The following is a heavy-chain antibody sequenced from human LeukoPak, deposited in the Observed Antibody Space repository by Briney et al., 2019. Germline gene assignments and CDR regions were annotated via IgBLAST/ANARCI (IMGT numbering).Heavy chain of an antibody. CDR3: ASLVGYPYYGMDV. D-gene: IGHD5-18*01. V-gene: IGHV4-34*01. J-gene: IGHJ6*02. Sequence: SETLSLTCAVYGGSFSGYYWSWIRQPPGKGLEWIGEINHSGSTNYNPSLKSRVTISVDTSKHQFSLKLSSVTAADTAVYYCASLVGYPYYGMDVWGQGATVTVPS. CDR1: GGSFSGYY. CDR2: INHSGST.